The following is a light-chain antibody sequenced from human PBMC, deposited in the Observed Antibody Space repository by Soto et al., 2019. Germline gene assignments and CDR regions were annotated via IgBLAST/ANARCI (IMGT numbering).Light chain of an antibody. CDR1: SSDVGSYNL. CDR3: CSYAGSSTFVV. Sequence: QSALTQPASVSGSPGQSITISCTGTSSDVGSYNLVSWYQQHPGKAPKVMIYEGSKRPSGVSNRFSGSKSGNTASLTISGLPAEDEADYYCCSYAGSSTFVVFGGGTKLTVL. J-gene: IGLJ2*01. CDR2: EGS. V-gene: IGLV2-23*03.